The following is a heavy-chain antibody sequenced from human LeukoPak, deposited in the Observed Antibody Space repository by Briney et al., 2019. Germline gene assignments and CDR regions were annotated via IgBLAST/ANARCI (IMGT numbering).Heavy chain of an antibody. J-gene: IGHJ4*02. CDR3: ARMGYLVRGIAAAAPFDY. D-gene: IGHD6-13*01. Sequence: GASVKVSCKTSGYIFTSYGISWVRQAPGQGLEWMGWISAYNGNTNYAQKLQGRVTMTTDTSTSTAYMELRSLRSDDTAVYYCARMGYLVRGIAAAAPFDYWGQGTLVTVSS. CDR2: ISAYNGNT. V-gene: IGHV1-18*01. CDR1: GYIFTSYG.